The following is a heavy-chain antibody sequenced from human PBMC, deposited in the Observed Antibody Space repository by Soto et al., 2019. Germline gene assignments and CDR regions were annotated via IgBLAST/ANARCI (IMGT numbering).Heavy chain of an antibody. CDR2: LHHGGST. D-gene: IGHD5-12*01. CDR1: RYSINNNNW. V-gene: IGHV4-4*02. CDR3: TKNSAYALDY. J-gene: IGHJ4*02. Sequence: PSETLSLTCDVSRYSINNNNWWSWVRQSPGGGLEWIGELHHGGSTNYNPSLESRVTFSVDISKNQFFLKLSSVTAADTAVYYCTKNSAYALDYWGQGTLVTAPQ.